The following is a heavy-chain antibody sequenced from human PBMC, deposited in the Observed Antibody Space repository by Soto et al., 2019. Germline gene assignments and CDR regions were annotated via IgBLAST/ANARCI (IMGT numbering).Heavy chain of an antibody. V-gene: IGHV3-74*01. D-gene: IGHD4-17*01. CDR1: GFTFSGYW. CDR2: INSDGSTT. CDR3: ASAKIGDYFQVY. J-gene: IGHJ4*02. Sequence: GGSLRISGAVSGFTFSGYWMHWVRQAPGKGLVWVSRINSDGSTTSYADSVKGRFTISRDNAKNTLYLQMDSLRAEDTAVYFCASAKIGDYFQVYWGQGTLVTVSS.